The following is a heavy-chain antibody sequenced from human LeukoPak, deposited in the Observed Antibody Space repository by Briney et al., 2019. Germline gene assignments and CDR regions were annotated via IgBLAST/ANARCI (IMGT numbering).Heavy chain of an antibody. CDR1: GFTFSSCA. D-gene: IGHD1-26*01. Sequence: GGSLRLSCVASGFTFSSCAMSWVRQAPGKGLEWVSAIDVGGGNTYYADSVKGRFTFSRDNFKNTLHLQMNSLRAEDTAVYYCAKADTGGNYFDHWGQGTLVTVSS. J-gene: IGHJ4*02. V-gene: IGHV3-23*01. CDR2: IDVGGGNT. CDR3: AKADTGGNYFDH.